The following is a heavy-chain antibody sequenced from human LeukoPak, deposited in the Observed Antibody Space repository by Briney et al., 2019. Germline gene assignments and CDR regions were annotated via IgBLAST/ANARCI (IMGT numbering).Heavy chain of an antibody. Sequence: PGGSLRLSCAASGFTFSSYSMNWVRQAPGKGLEWVSSISSSSSYIYYADSVKGRFTISRDNAKNSLYLQMNSLKTEDTAVYYCTTDSMIVVVITTETDDYWGQGTLVTVSS. CDR2: ISSSSSYI. D-gene: IGHD3-22*01. J-gene: IGHJ4*02. V-gene: IGHV3-21*03. CDR1: GFTFSSYS. CDR3: TTDSMIVVVITTETDDY.